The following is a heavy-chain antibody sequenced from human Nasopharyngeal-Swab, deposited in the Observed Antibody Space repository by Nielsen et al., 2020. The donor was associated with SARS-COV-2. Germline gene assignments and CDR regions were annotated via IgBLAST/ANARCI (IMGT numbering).Heavy chain of an antibody. V-gene: IGHV3-21*01. Sequence: CVRQAIVTGPEWVSSISSSSSYIYYADSVKGRFTISRDNAKNSLYLQMNSLRAEDTAVYYCARDRWFGEFLSFDYWGQGTLVTVSS. J-gene: IGHJ4*02. CDR2: ISSSSSYI. D-gene: IGHD3-10*01. CDR3: ARDRWFGEFLSFDY.